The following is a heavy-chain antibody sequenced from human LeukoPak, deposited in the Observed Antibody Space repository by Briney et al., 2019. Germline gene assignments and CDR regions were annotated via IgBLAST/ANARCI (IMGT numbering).Heavy chain of an antibody. CDR1: GYTFTSYG. CDR2: IIPILGIA. Sequence: GASVKVSCKASGYTFTSYGISWVRQAPGQGLEWMGRIIPILGIANYAQKFQGRVTITADKSTSTAYMELSSLRSEDTAVYYCARDRPLGDTAMVIDSHPVEDYYYYGMDVWGQGTTVTVSS. J-gene: IGHJ6*02. CDR3: ARDRPLGDTAMVIDSHPVEDYYYYGMDV. V-gene: IGHV1-69*04. D-gene: IGHD5-18*01.